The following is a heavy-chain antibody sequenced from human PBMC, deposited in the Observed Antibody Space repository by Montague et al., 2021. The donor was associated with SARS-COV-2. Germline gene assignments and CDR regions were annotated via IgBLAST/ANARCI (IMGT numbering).Heavy chain of an antibody. CDR3: ARGSGWMGNAFDI. J-gene: IGHJ3*02. CDR2: IYYSGST. CDR1: GGSISGYY. V-gene: IGHV4-59*01. D-gene: IGHD6-19*01. Sequence: SETLSLTCTVSGGSISGYYWSWIRQPPGKGLEWIGYIYYSGSTNYNPSLKSRVTISVDTSENQFSLKLSSVTAADTAVYYCARGSGWMGNAFDIWGQGTMVTVSS.